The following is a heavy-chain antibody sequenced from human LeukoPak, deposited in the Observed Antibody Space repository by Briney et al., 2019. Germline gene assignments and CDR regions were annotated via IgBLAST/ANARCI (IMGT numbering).Heavy chain of an antibody. CDR1: GGSISSSNSY. V-gene: IGHV4-39*07. CDR2: IYYSGST. CDR3: ARESWDTVVRGATFDH. Sequence: KPSETLSLTCTVSGGSISSSNSYWGWIRQPPGKGLEWIGSIYYSGSTYYNPSLKSRVTISVDTSRNQFSLRLSSVTAADTAVYYCARESWDTVVRGATFDHWGQGTLVTVSS. J-gene: IGHJ4*02. D-gene: IGHD3-10*01.